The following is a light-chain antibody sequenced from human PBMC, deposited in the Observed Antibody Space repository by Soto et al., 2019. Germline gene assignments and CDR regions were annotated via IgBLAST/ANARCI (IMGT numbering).Light chain of an antibody. Sequence: EIVLTQSPGTLSLSPGERATLSCRSSQSVSSSYLAWYQQKPGQAPRLLIYDVSSRATGIPDRFSGSGSGKDFTLTISRLEPEDFAVYYCQQYGSSPTFGQGTKVEIK. CDR3: QQYGSSPT. J-gene: IGKJ1*01. V-gene: IGKV3-20*01. CDR2: DVS. CDR1: QSVSSSY.